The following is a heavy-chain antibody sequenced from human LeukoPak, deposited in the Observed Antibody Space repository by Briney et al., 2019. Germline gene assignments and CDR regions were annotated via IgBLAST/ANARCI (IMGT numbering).Heavy chain of an antibody. CDR1: GGSISSYY. D-gene: IGHD3-3*01. CDR2: IYYSGST. V-gene: IGHV4-59*01. J-gene: IGHJ4*02. CDR3: ARVNYDFWSGYLFDY. Sequence: SETLSLTCTVSGGSISSYYWSWIRQPPGKGLEWIGYIYYSGSTNYNPSLKSRVTISVDTSKNRFSLKLSSVTAADTAVYFCARVNYDFWSGYLFDYWGQGTLVTVSS.